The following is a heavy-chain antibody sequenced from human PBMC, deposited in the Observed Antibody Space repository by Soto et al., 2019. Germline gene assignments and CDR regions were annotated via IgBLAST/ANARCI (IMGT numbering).Heavy chain of an antibody. CDR2: IWYDGSNK. Sequence: PGGSLRLSCAASGFTFSSYGMHWVRQAPGKGLEWVAVIWYDGSNKYYADSVKGRFTISRDNSKNTLYLHLNSLRAEDTAVYYCAKDSVRISYSALWGQGTLVTVSS. CDR1: GFTFSSYG. D-gene: IGHD2-21*01. CDR3: AKDSVRISYSAL. V-gene: IGHV3-33*06. J-gene: IGHJ4*02.